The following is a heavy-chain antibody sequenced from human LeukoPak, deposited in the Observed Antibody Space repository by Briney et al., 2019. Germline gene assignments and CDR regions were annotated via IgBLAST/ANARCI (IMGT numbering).Heavy chain of an antibody. CDR1: GGSISSYY. CDR3: ARLGSSSPVGEYYYYYYYMDV. J-gene: IGHJ6*03. V-gene: IGHV4-4*09. CDR2: IYTSGST. D-gene: IGHD6-6*01. Sequence: SETLSLTCTVSGGSISSYYWSWIRQPPGKGLEWIGYIYTSGSTNYNPSLKSRVTISVDTSKNQFSLKLSSVTAADTAVYYCARLGSSSPVGEYYYYYYYMDVRGKGTTVTVSS.